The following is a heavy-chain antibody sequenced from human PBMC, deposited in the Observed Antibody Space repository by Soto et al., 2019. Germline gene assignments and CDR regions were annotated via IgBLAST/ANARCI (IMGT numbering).Heavy chain of an antibody. V-gene: IGHV3-23*01. CDR3: AKGSRRSRPYYFDY. Sequence: EVQLLESGGGLIQPGGSLRLSCAAAGFTFSSCAMSWVRQAPGKGLEWVTAIDASGGSTYYAGSVKGRLTVSRDNSQNTLFLQMNSLRAEDTAVYYCAKGSRRSRPYYFDYWGQGNLVTVSS. CDR2: IDASGGST. D-gene: IGHD3-16*02. CDR1: GFTFSSCA. J-gene: IGHJ4*02.